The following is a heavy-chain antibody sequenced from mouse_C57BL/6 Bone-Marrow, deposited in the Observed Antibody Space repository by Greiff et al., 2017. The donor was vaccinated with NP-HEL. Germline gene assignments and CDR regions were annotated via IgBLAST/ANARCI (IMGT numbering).Heavy chain of an antibody. V-gene: IGHV1-62-2*01. CDR2: FYPGSGSI. D-gene: IGHD1-1*01. Sequence: VQLQQSGAELVQPGASVKLSCKASGYTFTEYTIHWVKQRSGQGLEWIGWFYPGSGSIKYTEKFKDKATLTADKSSSTVYMDLSRLTSEDSAVYFCARHGDYFGSSYGYFDVWGTGTTVTVSS. CDR3: ARHGDYFGSSYGYFDV. J-gene: IGHJ1*03. CDR1: GYTFTEYT.